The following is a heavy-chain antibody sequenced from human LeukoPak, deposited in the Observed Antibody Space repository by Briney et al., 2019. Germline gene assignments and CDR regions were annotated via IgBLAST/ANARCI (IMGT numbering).Heavy chain of an antibody. V-gene: IGHV4-34*01. CDR2: INHSGST. Sequence: SETLSLTCAVYGGSFSGYYWSWIRQPPGKGLEWIGEINHSGSTNYNPSLKSRVTIPVDTSKNQFSLKLSSVTAADTAVYYCAGGTYDFWSGYSTHTGYNWFDPWGQGTLVTVSS. CDR3: AGGTYDFWSGYSTHTGYNWFDP. CDR1: GGSFSGYY. D-gene: IGHD3-3*01. J-gene: IGHJ5*02.